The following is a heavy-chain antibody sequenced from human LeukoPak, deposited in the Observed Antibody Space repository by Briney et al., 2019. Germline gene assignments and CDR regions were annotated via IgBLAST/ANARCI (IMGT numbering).Heavy chain of an antibody. D-gene: IGHD5-18*01. V-gene: IGHV1-69*13. CDR1: GGTFSSYA. J-gene: IGHJ4*02. CDR3: AREIGPIQLHLWGSAFDS. Sequence: GASVKVSCKASGGTFSSYAISWVRQAPGQGLEWMGGIIPIFGTANYAQKFQGRVTITADESTSTAYMELSSLRSEDTAVYYCAREIGPIQLHLWGSAFDSWGQGTLVTVSS. CDR2: IIPIFGTA.